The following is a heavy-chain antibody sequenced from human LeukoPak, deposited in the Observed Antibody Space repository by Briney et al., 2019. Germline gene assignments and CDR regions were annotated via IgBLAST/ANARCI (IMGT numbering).Heavy chain of an antibody. CDR1: GYTFTGYY. CDR2: INPSGGST. D-gene: IGHD3-10*01. CDR3: ARDWSTMVRGANFDY. J-gene: IGHJ4*02. Sequence: ASVKVSCKASGYTFTGYYMHWVRQAPGQGLEWMGLINPSGGSTSYAQKFQGRVTMTRDTSTSTVYMELSSLRSEDTAVYYCARDWSTMVRGANFDYWGQGTLVTVSS. V-gene: IGHV1-46*01.